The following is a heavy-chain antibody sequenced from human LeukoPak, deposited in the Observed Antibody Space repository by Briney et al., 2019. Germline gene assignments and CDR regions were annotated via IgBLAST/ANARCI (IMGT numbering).Heavy chain of an antibody. CDR3: ARVSGYDWESFYDY. D-gene: IGHD5-12*01. V-gene: IGHV4-59*01. CDR2: IYYSGST. CDR1: GGSISSYY. J-gene: IGHJ4*02. Sequence: SETLSLTCTVSGGSISSYYWGWIRQPPGKGLEWIGYIYYSGSTNYNPSLKSRVTMSVDTSKNQFSLKLSSVTAADTAMYYCARVSGYDWESFYDYWGQGSLVPVSS.